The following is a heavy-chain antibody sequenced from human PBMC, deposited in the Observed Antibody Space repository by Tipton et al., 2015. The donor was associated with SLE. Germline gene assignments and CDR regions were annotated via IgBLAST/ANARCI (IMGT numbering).Heavy chain of an antibody. J-gene: IGHJ5*02. D-gene: IGHD3-10*01. CDR2: IKQDGSEK. Sequence: VQLVQSGGGLVQPGGSLRLSCAASGFTFSSYWMSWVRQAPGKGLEWVANIKQDGSEKYYVDSVKGRFTISRDNAKNSLYLQMNSLRAEDTAVYYCARDSITMVRGAGNWFDPWGQGTLVTVSS. CDR3: ARDSITMVRGAGNWFDP. CDR1: GFTFSSYW. V-gene: IGHV3-7*01.